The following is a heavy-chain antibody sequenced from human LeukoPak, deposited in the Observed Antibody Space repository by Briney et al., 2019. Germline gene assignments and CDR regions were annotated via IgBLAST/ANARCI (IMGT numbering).Heavy chain of an antibody. J-gene: IGHJ6*03. D-gene: IGHD2-2*01. CDR3: ARSTYCSSTSCYLNDLYYYYYYMDV. CDR2: ISAYNGNT. Sequence: ASVKVSCKASGYTFTSYGISWVRQAPGQGLEWMGWISAYNGNTNYAQKLQGRVTMTTDTSTSTAYMELRSLRSDDTAVYYCARSTYCSSTSCYLNDLYYYYYYMDVWGKGTTVTVSS. CDR1: GYTFTSYG. V-gene: IGHV1-18*01.